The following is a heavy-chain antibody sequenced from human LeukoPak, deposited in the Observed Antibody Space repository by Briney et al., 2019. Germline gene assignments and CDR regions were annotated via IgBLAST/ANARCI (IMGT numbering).Heavy chain of an antibody. D-gene: IGHD6-19*01. CDR2: ISGSGGSA. CDR1: GFTFSSYA. V-gene: IGHV3-23*01. CDR3: AREPSGWRSRPVDY. J-gene: IGHJ4*02. Sequence: GGSLRLSCAASGFTFSSYAMSWVRQAPGKGLEWVSAISGSGGSAYYADSVKGRFTISRDNSKNTLYLQMNSLRAEDTAVYYCAREPSGWRSRPVDYWGQGTLVTVSS.